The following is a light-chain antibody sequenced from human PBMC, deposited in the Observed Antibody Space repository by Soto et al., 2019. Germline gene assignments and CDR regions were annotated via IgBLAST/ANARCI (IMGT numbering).Light chain of an antibody. V-gene: IGLV2-14*01. CDR2: DVS. CDR3: SSYTASSTLYV. J-gene: IGLJ1*01. Sequence: QSVLTQPASVSGSPRQSITISCTGTSSDVGGYNYVSWYQQHPGKAPKVMIYDVSNRPSGVSNRFSGSKSGNTASLNISGLQAEDEADYYCSSYTASSTLYVFGTGTKVTVL. CDR1: SSDVGGYNY.